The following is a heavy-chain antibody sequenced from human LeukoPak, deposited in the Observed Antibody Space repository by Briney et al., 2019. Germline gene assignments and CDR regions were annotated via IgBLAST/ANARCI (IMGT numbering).Heavy chain of an antibody. V-gene: IGHV4-39*01. CDR3: ARHGGYDRSGYWFDP. D-gene: IGHD3-22*01. CDR1: VGSTSSSNSY. J-gene: IGHJ5*02. CDR2: IHSRVTT. Sequence: SETLSLTRTVSVGSTSSSNSYWGWFRQPPGKGLHWIGSIHSRVTTYHNPSLKSRVTISVDTSKNQFSLKLSSVIAADTAVYYCARHGGYDRSGYWFDPWGQGTLVTVSS.